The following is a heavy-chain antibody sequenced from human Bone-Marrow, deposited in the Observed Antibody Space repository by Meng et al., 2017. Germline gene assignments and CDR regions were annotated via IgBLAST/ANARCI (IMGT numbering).Heavy chain of an antibody. CDR3: ARDSGFDY. V-gene: IGHV3-30*06. CDR1: GFTFRTYG. CDR2: ISYDGSNK. D-gene: IGHD7-27*01. Sequence: VQLVESGGGVVPPGTSLRLSCAASGFTFRTYGIHWVRQAPGKGLEWVAVISYDGSNKYYADSVKGRFTISRDNSKNTLYLQMNSLRAEDTAVYYCARDSGFDYWGQGTLVTVSS. J-gene: IGHJ4*02.